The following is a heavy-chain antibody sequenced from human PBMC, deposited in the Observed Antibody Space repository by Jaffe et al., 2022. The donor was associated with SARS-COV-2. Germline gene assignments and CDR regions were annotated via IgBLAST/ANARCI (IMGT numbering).Heavy chain of an antibody. CDR2: IYPSGGST. CDR1: GYTFTSYY. D-gene: IGHD3-3*01. J-gene: IGHJ4*02. CDR3: ARDRGDFWRGQDSDY. Sequence: QVQLVQSGAEVKKPGASVKVSCKASGYTFTSYYMHWVRQAPGQGLEWVGIIYPSGGSTSYAQKFQGRVTMTRDTSTSTVYMELSSLRSEDTAVYYCARDRGDFWRGQDSDYWGQGTLVTVSP. V-gene: IGHV1-46*01.